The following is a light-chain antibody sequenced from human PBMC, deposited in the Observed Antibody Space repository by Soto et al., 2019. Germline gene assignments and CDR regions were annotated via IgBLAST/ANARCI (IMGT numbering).Light chain of an antibody. CDR1: QSVSIW. V-gene: IGKV1-5*03. Sequence: DIQMTQSPSTLSASEGDRVTISCRASQSVSIWLAWYQQKPGRAPKLLIYKSSILEGGVPSRFSGSGSGTDFTLTISSLQPDDFATYYCQQYYIYPYTFGQGTKVDIK. CDR2: KSS. CDR3: QQYYIYPYT. J-gene: IGKJ2*01.